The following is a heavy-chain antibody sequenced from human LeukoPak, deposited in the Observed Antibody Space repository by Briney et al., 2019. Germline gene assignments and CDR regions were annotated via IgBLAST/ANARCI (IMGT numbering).Heavy chain of an antibody. CDR2: IIPILGIA. Sequence: SVKVSCKASGGTFSSYAISWVRQAPGQGLEWMGRIIPILGIANYAQKFQGRVTITADKSTSTAYMELSSLGSEDTAVYYCARMGTYYYDSLDAFDIWGQGTMVTVSS. CDR1: GGTFSSYA. CDR3: ARMGTYYYDSLDAFDI. D-gene: IGHD3-22*01. V-gene: IGHV1-69*04. J-gene: IGHJ3*02.